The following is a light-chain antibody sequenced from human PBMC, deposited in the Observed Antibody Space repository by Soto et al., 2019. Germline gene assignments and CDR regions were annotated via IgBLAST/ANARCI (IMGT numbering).Light chain of an antibody. CDR1: QSVVSSH. J-gene: IGKJ1*01. V-gene: IGKV3-20*01. CDR2: GVS. CDR3: QQYEIAPKT. Sequence: EIVLTQSPGTLSLSPGERATLSCRASQSVVSSHLAWYQQKPGQAPRLLIYGVSSRATGIPDRFSGSGSGPDFTLSISGLEPEDFAVYYCQQYEIAPKTFGQGTQVEIK.